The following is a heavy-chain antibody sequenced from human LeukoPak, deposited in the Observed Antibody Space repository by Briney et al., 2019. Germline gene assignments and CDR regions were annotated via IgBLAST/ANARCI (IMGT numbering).Heavy chain of an antibody. J-gene: IGHJ4*02. Sequence: SETLSLTCAVYGGSFSGYYWSWIRQPPGKGLGWIGEINHSGSTNYNPSLKSRVTISVDTSKNQFSLKLSSVTAADTAVYYCASLNSSGLLGYWGQGTLVTVSS. CDR2: INHSGST. CDR1: GGSFSGYY. CDR3: ASLNSSGLLGY. D-gene: IGHD6-19*01. V-gene: IGHV4-34*01.